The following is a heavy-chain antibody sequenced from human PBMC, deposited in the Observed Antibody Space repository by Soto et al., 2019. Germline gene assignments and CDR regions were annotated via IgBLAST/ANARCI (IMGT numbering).Heavy chain of an antibody. V-gene: IGHV3-74*01. CDR1: GFTFGSYW. J-gene: IGHJ4*02. D-gene: IGHD2-8*01. CDR2: INSDGSSP. CDR3: SREVYGGNYHFDH. Sequence: EVQLVESGGGLVQPGGSLTLSCGASGFTFGSYWMHWVRQAPGKGLVWVARINSDGSSPSYADSVKGRFTISRDNAKYTVYLQMHSLRDHDTAVYYCSREVYGGNYHFDHWGQGTLVTVAS.